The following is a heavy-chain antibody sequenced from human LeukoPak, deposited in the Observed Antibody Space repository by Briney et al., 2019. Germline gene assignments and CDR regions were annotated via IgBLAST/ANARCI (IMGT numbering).Heavy chain of an antibody. D-gene: IGHD2-15*01. J-gene: IGHJ3*01. V-gene: IGHV3-20*04. Sequence: AGGTLRLSCAGSGFTVSSYGMSWVRQAPGKGLEWVSGINWNGGSAGYADSVKGRFTISRDNAKNSLYLQMNSLRAEDTALYYCAKAQFLSGPYDAFDVWGQGTVVTVSS. CDR1: GFTVSSYG. CDR2: INWNGGSA. CDR3: AKAQFLSGPYDAFDV.